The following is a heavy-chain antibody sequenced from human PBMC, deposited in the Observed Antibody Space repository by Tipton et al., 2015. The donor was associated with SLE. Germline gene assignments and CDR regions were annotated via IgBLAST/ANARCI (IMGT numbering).Heavy chain of an antibody. Sequence: TLSLTCTVSGGSISSYYWSWIRQPPGKGLEWIGYIYYSGSTYYNPSLKSRVTISVDTSKNQFSLKLSSVAAADTAVYHCAREMLGRNDAFDIWGQGTMVTVSS. CDR3: AREMLGRNDAFDI. CDR1: GGSISSYY. D-gene: IGHD1-26*01. V-gene: IGHV4-59*12. J-gene: IGHJ3*02. CDR2: IYYSGST.